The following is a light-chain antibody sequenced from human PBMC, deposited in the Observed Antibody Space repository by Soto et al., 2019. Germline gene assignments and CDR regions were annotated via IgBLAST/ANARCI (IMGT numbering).Light chain of an antibody. V-gene: IGLV4-69*01. CDR3: QTWGTGSVV. J-gene: IGLJ2*01. Sequence: QLVLTQSPSASASLGASVKLTCTLSSGHSSYAIAWHQQQPEKGPRYLMKLNSDGSHSKGEGIPDRLSGSSSGADRYLTISRLQSEDEADYYCQTWGTGSVVFCGGPKLTVL. CDR2: LNSDGSH. CDR1: SGHSSYA.